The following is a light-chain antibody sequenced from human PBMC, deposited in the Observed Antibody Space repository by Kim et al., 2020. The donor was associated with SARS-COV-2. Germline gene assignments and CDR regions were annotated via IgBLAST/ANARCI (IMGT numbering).Light chain of an antibody. J-gene: IGKJ4*01. CDR2: DAS. CDR3: QQFKDWPPLT. Sequence: STGERVTLTCRASETVRNKLAWYQQKPGQATSLLIYDASSRAAGIPARFRGSGSGTEFTLTITSLQSEDSAVYYCQQFKDWPPLTFGGGTKVDIK. CDR1: ETVRNK. V-gene: IGKV3D-15*01.